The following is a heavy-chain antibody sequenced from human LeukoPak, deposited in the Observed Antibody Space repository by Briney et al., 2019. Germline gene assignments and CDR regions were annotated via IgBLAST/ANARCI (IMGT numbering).Heavy chain of an antibody. J-gene: IGHJ5*02. CDR2: IYYSGST. D-gene: IGHD6-13*01. CDR1: GGSISSYY. CDR3: ARDFEGIRERGSWYSLNWFDP. Sequence: SETLFLTCTVSGGSISSYYWSWIRQPPGKGLEWIGYIYYSGSTNYNPSLKSRVTISVDTSKNQFSLKLSSVTAADTAVYYCARDFEGIRERGSWYSLNWFDPWGQGTLVTVSS. V-gene: IGHV4-59*01.